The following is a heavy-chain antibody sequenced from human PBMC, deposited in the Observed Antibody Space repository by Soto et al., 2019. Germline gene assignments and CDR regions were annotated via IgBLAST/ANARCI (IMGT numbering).Heavy chain of an antibody. CDR3: TTGISGGPFYDYVWGSYRLEDFDY. CDR1: GFTFSNAW. D-gene: IGHD3-16*02. CDR2: IKSKTDGGTT. V-gene: IGHV3-15*07. J-gene: IGHJ4*02. Sequence: GGSLRLSCAASGFTFSNAWMNWVRQAPGKGLEWVGRIKSKTDGGTTDYAAPVKGRFTISRDDSKNTLYLQMNSLKTEDTAVYYCTTGISGGPFYDYVWGSYRLEDFDYWGQGTLVTVSS.